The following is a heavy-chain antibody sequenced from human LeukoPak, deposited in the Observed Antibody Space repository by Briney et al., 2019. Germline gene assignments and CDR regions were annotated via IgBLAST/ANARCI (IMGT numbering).Heavy chain of an antibody. CDR1: GGSISSSSYY. CDR3: ARGRDGYILDAFDI. D-gene: IGHD5-24*01. CDR2: IYYSGST. V-gene: IGHV4-39*07. J-gene: IGHJ3*02. Sequence: PSETLSLTCTVSGGSISSSSYYWGWIRQPPGKGLEWIGSIYYSGSTYYNPSLKSRVTISVDTSKNQFSLKLSSVTAADTAVYYCARGRDGYILDAFDIWGKGTMVTVSS.